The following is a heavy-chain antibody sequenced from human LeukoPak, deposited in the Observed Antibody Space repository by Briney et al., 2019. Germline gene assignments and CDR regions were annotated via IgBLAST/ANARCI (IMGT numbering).Heavy chain of an antibody. D-gene: IGHD2-15*01. Sequence: SVKVSCKASGFTFTSSAVQWVRQARGQRLEWIGWIVVGSGNTTYAQRFQERVTITRDMSTSTAYMELSSLRSEDTAVYYCAAGYCSGGSCYSDYYYGMDVWGKGTTVTVSS. CDR3: AAGYCSGGSCYSDYYYGMDV. CDR2: IVVGSGNT. CDR1: GFTFTSSA. V-gene: IGHV1-58*01. J-gene: IGHJ6*04.